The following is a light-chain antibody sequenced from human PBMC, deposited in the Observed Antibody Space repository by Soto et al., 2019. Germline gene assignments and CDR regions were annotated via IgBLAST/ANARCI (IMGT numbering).Light chain of an antibody. CDR1: QSLVYSDGNTY. CDR2: KVS. CDR3: MQGTHWPPIT. Sequence: DVVMTQSPLSLPVTLGQPASISCRSSQSLVYSDGNTYLNWFQQRPGQSPRRLIYKVSNRDSGVPDRCRGSGSGTDFPLKISRVEAEDVGVYYCMQGTHWPPITFGQGTRLEIK. J-gene: IGKJ5*01. V-gene: IGKV2-30*01.